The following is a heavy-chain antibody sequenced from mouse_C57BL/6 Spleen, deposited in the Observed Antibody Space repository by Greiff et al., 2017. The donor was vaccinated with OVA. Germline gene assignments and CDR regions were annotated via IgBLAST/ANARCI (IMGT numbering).Heavy chain of an antibody. V-gene: IGHV1-50*01. CDR2: IDPSDSYT. CDR1: GYTFTSYW. Sequence: QVQLQQPGAELVKPGASVKLSCKASGYTFTSYWMQWVKQRPGQGLEWIGEIDPSDSYTNYNQKFKGKATLTVDTSSSTAYMQLSSLTSEDSAVYYCAGGLPFFAYWGQGTLVTVSA. CDR3: AGGLPFFAY. J-gene: IGHJ3*01. D-gene: IGHD2-4*01.